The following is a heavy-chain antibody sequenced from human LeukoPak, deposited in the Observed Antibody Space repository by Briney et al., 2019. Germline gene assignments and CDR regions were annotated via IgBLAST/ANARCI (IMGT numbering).Heavy chain of an antibody. Sequence: GASVKVSCKASGYTFTGYYMHWVRQAPGQGLEWMGWINPNNGGTNYAQKFQGRVTMTRDTSISTAYMELSRLRSDDTAVYYCARDYLSSHSSSWYYYYYYMDVWGKGTTVTVSS. CDR1: GYTFTGYY. J-gene: IGHJ6*03. V-gene: IGHV1-2*02. CDR2: INPNNGGT. CDR3: ARDYLSSHSSSWYYYYYYMDV. D-gene: IGHD6-13*01.